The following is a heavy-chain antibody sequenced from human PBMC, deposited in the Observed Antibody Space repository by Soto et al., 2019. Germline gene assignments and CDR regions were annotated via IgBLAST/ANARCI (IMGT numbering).Heavy chain of an antibody. CDR3: ARDNYYGSGSYPTCLDCTTNRRFDY. J-gene: IGHJ4*02. V-gene: IGHV3-30-3*01. CDR2: ISYDGSNK. Sequence: QVQLVESGGGVVQPGRSLRLSCAASGFTFSSYAMHWVRKAPGKGLEWVAVISYDGSNKYYADSVKGRFTISRDNSKNTLYLQMNSLRAEDTAVYYCARDNYYGSGSYPTCLDCTTNRRFDYWGQGTLVTVSS. D-gene: IGHD3-10*01. CDR1: GFTFSSYA.